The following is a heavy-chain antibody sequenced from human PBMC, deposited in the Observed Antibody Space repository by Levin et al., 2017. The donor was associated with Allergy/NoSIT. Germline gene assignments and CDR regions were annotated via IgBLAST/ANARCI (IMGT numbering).Heavy chain of an antibody. CDR3: RKMGHNYQPDY. CDR2: IRTKAYSYAT. D-gene: IGHD1-1*01. V-gene: IGHV3-72*01. CDR1: GFTFSDHY. J-gene: IGHJ4*02. Sequence: QSGGSLRLSCAVSGFTFSDHYMDWVRQAPGKGLEWVGRIRTKAYSYATEYVASVTCSFTISRDDSKNSLYLQMNSLKIEDTAVYYCRKMGHNYQPDYWGRGTLVTVSS.